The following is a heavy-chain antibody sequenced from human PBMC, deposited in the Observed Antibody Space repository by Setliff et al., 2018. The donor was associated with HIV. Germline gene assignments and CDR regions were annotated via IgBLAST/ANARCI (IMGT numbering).Heavy chain of an antibody. J-gene: IGHJ4*02. CDR2: IWYDASKK. CDR3: LKDVLKFWSGSGALDF. CDR1: GFTFNSYG. Sequence: TGGSLRLSCAASGFTFNSYGMHWVRQAPGKGLEWVALIWYDASKKEYAESVKGRFNILRDDSKKTVYLKMNSLRADDTAVYYCLKDVLKFWSGSGALDFWGPGTLVTVSS. V-gene: IGHV3-30*02. D-gene: IGHD3-3*01.